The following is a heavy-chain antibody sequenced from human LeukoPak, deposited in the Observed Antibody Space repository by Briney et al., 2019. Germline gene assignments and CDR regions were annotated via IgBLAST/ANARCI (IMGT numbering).Heavy chain of an antibody. CDR3: ARGRSMVVINYYYYDMDV. Sequence: SETLSLTCAVYGGSLSGYHWSWIRQPPGKRLEWIGEINHSGSTNYNPSLKSRVTISVDTSNNQFSLKLSSVTAADTAVYSCARGRSMVVINYYYYDMDVWSQGTTVTVSS. D-gene: IGHD3-22*01. J-gene: IGHJ6*02. CDR1: GGSLSGYH. V-gene: IGHV4-34*01. CDR2: INHSGST.